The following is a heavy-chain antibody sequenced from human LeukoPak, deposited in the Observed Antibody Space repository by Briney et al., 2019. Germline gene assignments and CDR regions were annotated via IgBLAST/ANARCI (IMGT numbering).Heavy chain of an antibody. Sequence: SQTLYLTCTVSGGSISSSSYYWGWIRQPPGKGLEWIGSIYYSGSTYYNPSLKSRVTISVDTSKNQFSLKLSSVTAADTAVYYCARDRYGAQNAFDIWGQGTMVTVSS. CDR3: ARDRYGAQNAFDI. CDR2: IYYSGST. J-gene: IGHJ3*02. CDR1: GGSISSSSYY. V-gene: IGHV4-39*07. D-gene: IGHD4-17*01.